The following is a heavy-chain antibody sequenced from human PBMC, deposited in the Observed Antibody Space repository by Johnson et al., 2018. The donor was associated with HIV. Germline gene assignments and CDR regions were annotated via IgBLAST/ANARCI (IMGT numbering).Heavy chain of an antibody. Sequence: QVQLVESGGGVVQPGRSLRLSCAASGFTFSSYAMPWVRQAPGTGLEWVAVISYDGSNKYYADSVKGRFTISGDNSKNTLYLQMNSLRAEDTAVYYCAKDFVAFWGRPADAFDIWGQGTMVTVSS. CDR2: ISYDGSNK. J-gene: IGHJ3*02. D-gene: IGHD3-16*01. CDR1: GFTFSSYA. CDR3: AKDFVAFWGRPADAFDI. V-gene: IGHV3-30*04.